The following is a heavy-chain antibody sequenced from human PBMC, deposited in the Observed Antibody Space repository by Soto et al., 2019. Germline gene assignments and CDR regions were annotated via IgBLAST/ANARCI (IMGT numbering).Heavy chain of an antibody. CDR2: IWYEGANE. J-gene: IGHJ4*02. Sequence: ESGGGVVQPGTSLRLSCAPSGFTFSSYGMYWVRQAPGKGLEWVAVIWYEGANEYYADSVKGRFTISRDNSKNTLYLQMNSLRAEDTAIYYCAKDVGNSWSYYLAFWGQGTLVTVSS. D-gene: IGHD6-13*01. CDR3: AKDVGNSWSYYLAF. V-gene: IGHV3-33*06. CDR1: GFTFSSYG.